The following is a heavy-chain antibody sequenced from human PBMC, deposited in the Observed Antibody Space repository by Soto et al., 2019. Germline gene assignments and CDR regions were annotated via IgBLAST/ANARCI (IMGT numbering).Heavy chain of an antibody. V-gene: IGHV3-30*18. CDR3: AKDRSTGREMARINY. J-gene: IGHJ4*02. CDR2: ISSDGSNI. D-gene: IGHD5-12*01. CDR1: GFIFSSYG. Sequence: QVQLVESGGGVVQPGRSLRLSCAASGFIFSSYGMHWVRQAPGKGLEWVALISSDGSNIYYADSVKGRFTISRDNSENTVELQMNSLRAEGTDVYYCAKDRSTGREMARINYWGEGTRVTVSS.